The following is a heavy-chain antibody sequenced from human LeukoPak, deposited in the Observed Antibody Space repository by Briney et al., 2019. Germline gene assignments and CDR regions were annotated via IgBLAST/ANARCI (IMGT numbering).Heavy chain of an antibody. D-gene: IGHD6-19*01. Sequence: GGSLRLPCAASGFTVISNYMSWVRQAPGKGLECVSVIYSGGSTYYADSVKGRFTISRDNSKNTLYLQMNSLRAEDTAVYYCARVPFGLGSIGWSGPYYYYYMDVWGKRTMVTVSS. CDR2: IYSGGST. J-gene: IGHJ6*03. V-gene: IGHV3-53*01. CDR1: GFTVISNY. CDR3: ARVPFGLGSIGWSGPYYYYYMDV.